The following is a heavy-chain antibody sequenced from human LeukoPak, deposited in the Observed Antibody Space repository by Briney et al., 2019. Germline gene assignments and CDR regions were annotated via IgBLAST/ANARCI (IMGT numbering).Heavy chain of an antibody. J-gene: IGHJ4*02. CDR3: ARSPRGGVAPSDMSYFDY. CDR2: ISAYNGNT. V-gene: IGHV1-18*01. D-gene: IGHD6-13*01. CDR1: GYTFTGYG. Sequence: ASVKVSCKASGYTFTGYGISWVRQAPGQGLEWMGWISAYNGNTKYAQKLQGRVTMTTDTSTSTAYMELRSLRSDDTAVYYCARSPRGGVAPSDMSYFDYWGQGTLVTVSS.